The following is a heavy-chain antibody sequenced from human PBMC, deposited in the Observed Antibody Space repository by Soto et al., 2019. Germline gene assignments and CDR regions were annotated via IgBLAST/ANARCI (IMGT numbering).Heavy chain of an antibody. Sequence: ASVRVSCKASGYTFTSCGISWVRQAPGQGLEWMGWISAYNGNTNYAQKLQGRVTMTTDTSTSTAYMELRSLRSDDTAVYYCARHSHILPGLDYWGQGTLVTVSS. J-gene: IGHJ4*02. V-gene: IGHV1-18*01. D-gene: IGHD3-9*01. CDR2: ISAYNGNT. CDR1: GYTFTSCG. CDR3: ARHSHILPGLDY.